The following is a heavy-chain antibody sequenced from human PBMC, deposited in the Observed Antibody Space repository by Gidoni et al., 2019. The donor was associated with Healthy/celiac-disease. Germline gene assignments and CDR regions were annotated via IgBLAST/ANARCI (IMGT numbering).Heavy chain of an antibody. CDR3: ARHSESSGWPHAIDY. V-gene: IGHV4-39*01. Sequence: QLQLQESGPGLVKPSETLSLTCTVSGGSISSSSYYWGWIRQPPGKGLEWIGSIYYSGSTYYNPSLKSRVTISVDTSKNQFSLKLSSVTAADTAVYYCARHSESSGWPHAIDYWGQGTLVTVSS. J-gene: IGHJ4*02. D-gene: IGHD6-19*01. CDR1: GGSISSSSYY. CDR2: IYYSGST.